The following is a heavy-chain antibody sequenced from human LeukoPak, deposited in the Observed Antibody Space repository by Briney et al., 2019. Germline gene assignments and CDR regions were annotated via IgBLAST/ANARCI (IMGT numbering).Heavy chain of an antibody. V-gene: IGHV4-28*05. CDR3: ARTDSYGYYFDY. J-gene: IGHJ4*02. CDR1: AYSISSTNW. Sequence: SDTLSLTCAVSAYSISSTNWWGWIRQPPGKGLEWIGYFYYTGSIYYNPSLKSRVTMSVDTSKNHFSLKLSSVTAVDTAVYYCARTDSYGYYFDYWGQGTLVTVSS. D-gene: IGHD5-18*01. CDR2: FYYTGSI.